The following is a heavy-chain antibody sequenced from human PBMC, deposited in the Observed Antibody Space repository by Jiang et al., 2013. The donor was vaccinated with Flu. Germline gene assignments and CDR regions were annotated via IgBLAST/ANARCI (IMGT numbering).Heavy chain of an antibody. CDR1: GGSFSGYY. V-gene: IGHV4-34*01. J-gene: IGHJ4*02. CDR2: INHSGST. D-gene: IGHD3-10*01. Sequence: LLKPSETLSLTCAVYGGSFSGYYWSWIRQPPGKGLEWIGEINHSGSTNYNPSLKSRVTISVDTSKNQFSLKLSSVTAADTAVYYCAREGRGSRRQPVDYWGQGTLVTVSS. CDR3: AREGRGSRRQPVDY.